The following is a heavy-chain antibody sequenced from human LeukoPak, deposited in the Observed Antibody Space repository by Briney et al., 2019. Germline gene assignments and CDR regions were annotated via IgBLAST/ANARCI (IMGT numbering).Heavy chain of an antibody. CDR2: ISSSGSTI. J-gene: IGHJ4*02. CDR1: GFTFSSYE. D-gene: IGHD5-24*01. CDR3: ASKKVEMATTFGY. V-gene: IGHV3-48*03. Sequence: GGSLRLSCAASGFTFSSYEMNWVRQAPGEGLEWVSYISSSGSTIYYADSVKGRFTISRDNAKNSLYLQMNSLRAEDTAVYYCASKKVEMATTFGYWGQGTLVTVSS.